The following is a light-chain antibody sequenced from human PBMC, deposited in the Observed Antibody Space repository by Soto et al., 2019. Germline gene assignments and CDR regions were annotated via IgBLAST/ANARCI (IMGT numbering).Light chain of an antibody. J-gene: IGKJ5*01. CDR2: DAS. CDR1: QSVSSY. V-gene: IGKV3-11*01. CDR3: QQRSNWPPSIT. Sequence: ERVLTQSPGALSLSPGERATLSCRASQSVSSYLAWYQQKPGQAPRLLIYDASNRATGIPARFSGSGSGTDFTLTISSLEPEDFAVYYCQQRSNWPPSITFGQGTRLEIK.